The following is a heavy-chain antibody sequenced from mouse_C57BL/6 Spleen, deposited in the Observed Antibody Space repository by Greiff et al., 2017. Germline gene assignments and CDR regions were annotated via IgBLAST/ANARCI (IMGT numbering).Heavy chain of an antibody. J-gene: IGHJ4*01. Sequence: QVQLQQSGPGLVQPSQSLSITCTVSGFSLTSYGVHWVRQSPGKGLEWLGVIWSGGSTDYNAAFISRLSISKNNSKSQVFFKMNSLQADDTAIYYCARVYDYDGGYAMDYWGQGTSVTVPS. CDR2: IWSGGST. CDR1: GFSLTSYG. V-gene: IGHV2-2*01. D-gene: IGHD2-4*01. CDR3: ARVYDYDGGYAMDY.